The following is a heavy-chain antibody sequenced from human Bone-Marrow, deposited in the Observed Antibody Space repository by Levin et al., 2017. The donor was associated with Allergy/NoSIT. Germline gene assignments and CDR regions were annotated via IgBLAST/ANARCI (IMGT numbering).Heavy chain of an antibody. V-gene: IGHV3-21*01. CDR3: ARDSTAVSSDY. CDR2: ISSRSSNI. D-gene: IGHD4-11*01. J-gene: IGHJ4*02. Sequence: GESLKISCAASGFIFSNYSMNWVRQAPGKGLEWVSSISSRSSNIYYADSVKGRFTISRDNAKNSLYLQMNSLRAEDTAVYYCARDSTAVSSDYWGQGTLVTVSS. CDR1: GFIFSNYS.